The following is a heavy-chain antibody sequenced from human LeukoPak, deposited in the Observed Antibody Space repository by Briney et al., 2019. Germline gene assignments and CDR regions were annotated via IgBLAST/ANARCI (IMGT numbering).Heavy chain of an antibody. Sequence: PSETLSLTCTVSGGSISSYYWSWIRQPPGKGLEWIGYIYYSGSTNYNPSLKSRVTISVDTSKNHFSLKLSSVTAADTAVYYCARVQGSYFSNAFFDYWGQGTLVTVSS. CDR2: IYYSGST. CDR1: GGSISSYY. V-gene: IGHV4-59*08. CDR3: ARVQGSYFSNAFFDY. J-gene: IGHJ4*02. D-gene: IGHD3-10*01.